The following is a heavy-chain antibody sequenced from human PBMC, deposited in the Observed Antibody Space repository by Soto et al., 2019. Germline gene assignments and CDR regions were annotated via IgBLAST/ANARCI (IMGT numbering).Heavy chain of an antibody. CDR1: GYTFTSYG. D-gene: IGHD6-19*01. CDR2: ISAHNGNT. Sequence: ASVKVSCKTSGYTFTSYGISWVRQSPGQGLEWMGWISAHNGNTNYAQKIQGRVTMTTDTSTSTAYMELRSLRSDDTAVYYCAREGGTIAVMYFDYWGQGTLVTVSS. V-gene: IGHV1-18*01. CDR3: AREGGTIAVMYFDY. J-gene: IGHJ4*02.